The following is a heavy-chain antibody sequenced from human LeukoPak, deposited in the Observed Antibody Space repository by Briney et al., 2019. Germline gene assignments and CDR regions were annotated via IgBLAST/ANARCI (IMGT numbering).Heavy chain of an antibody. CDR2: INPNSGGT. J-gene: IGHJ5*02. CDR3: ARVFGNGVGIAAIPDNWFDP. Sequence: ASVKVSCKASGYTFTGYYMHWVRQAPGQGLEWMGWINPNSGGTNYAQKFQGRVTMTRDTSISTAYMELSRLRSDDTAVYYCARVFGNGVGIAAIPDNWFDPWGQGTLVTVSS. CDR1: GYTFTGYY. V-gene: IGHV1-2*02. D-gene: IGHD2-2*02.